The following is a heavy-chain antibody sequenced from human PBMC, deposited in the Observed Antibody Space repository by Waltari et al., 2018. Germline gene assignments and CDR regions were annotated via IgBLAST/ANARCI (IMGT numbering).Heavy chain of an antibody. CDR3: ARVLGYGDYEHYYYYYMDV. V-gene: IGHV4-38-2*02. Sequence: QVQLQESGPGLVKPSETLSLTCTVSGYSISSGYYWGCLRQHPGQGLEWIGSIYHSGSTYYNPSLKSRVTISVDTSKNQFSLKLSSVTAADTAVYYCARVLGYGDYEHYYYYYMDVWGKGTTVTVSS. J-gene: IGHJ6*03. CDR2: IYHSGST. D-gene: IGHD4-17*01. CDR1: GYSISSGYY.